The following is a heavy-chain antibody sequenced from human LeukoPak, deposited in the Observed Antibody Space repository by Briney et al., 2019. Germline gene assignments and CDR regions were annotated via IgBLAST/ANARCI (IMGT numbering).Heavy chain of an antibody. D-gene: IGHD1-26*01. Sequence: KPGESLKISCKGSGYIFSINWIGWVRQMPGKGLEWMGIIYPGDSDTRYNPSFRGQVIISADKSISTAYLQWSSLKASDTAMYYCARGGRSSYGMDVWGQGTTVTVSS. CDR3: ARGGRSSYGMDV. J-gene: IGHJ6*02. CDR1: GYIFSINW. CDR2: IYPGDSDT. V-gene: IGHV5-51*01.